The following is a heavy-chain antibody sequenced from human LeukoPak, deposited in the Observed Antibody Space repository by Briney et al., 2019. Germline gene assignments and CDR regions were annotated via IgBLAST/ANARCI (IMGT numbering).Heavy chain of an antibody. D-gene: IGHD3-22*01. CDR1: GGSISSGGYY. J-gene: IGHJ3*02. CDR3: ARCQSKYFYDRGGFDI. CDR2: IYYSGST. Sequence: SETLSLTCTVSGGSISSGGYYWSWIRQHPGKGLEWIGYIYYSGSTNYRPSLKSRATISVDTSRNQFSLRLSSVTAADTAVYYCARCQSKYFYDRGGFDIWGQGTMVTVSS. V-gene: IGHV4-61*08.